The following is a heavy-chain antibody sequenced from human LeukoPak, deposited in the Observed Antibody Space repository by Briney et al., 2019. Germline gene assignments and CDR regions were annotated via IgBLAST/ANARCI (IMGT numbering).Heavy chain of an antibody. CDR1: GFTFSSYS. CDR2: ISSSSSYI. J-gene: IGHJ3*02. D-gene: IGHD2-15*01. CDR3: ARDCSGGSCYIAFDI. Sequence: GGSLRLSCAASGFTFSSYSMNWVRQAPGKGLEWVSSISSSSSYIYYADSVKGRFTISRDNAKNSLYLQMNSLRAEDTAVYYCARDCSGGSCYIAFDIWGQGTMVTVSS. V-gene: IGHV3-21*01.